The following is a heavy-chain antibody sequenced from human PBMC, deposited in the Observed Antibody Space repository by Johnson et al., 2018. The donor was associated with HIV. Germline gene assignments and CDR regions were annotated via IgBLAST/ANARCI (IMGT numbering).Heavy chain of an antibody. D-gene: IGHD3-10*02. CDR2: INWNGDTT. Sequence: VQLVESGGGVVLPGGSLRLSCAASGSTFDDYGMSWVRQAPGKGLERVSGINWNGDTTGYADSVKGGFTFSRDNAKNSRYLPMNSLRAEDTALYYCAVLLFGDLWAFDIWGQGTKVTVSS. J-gene: IGHJ3*02. CDR1: GSTFDDYG. V-gene: IGHV3-20*04. CDR3: AVLLFGDLWAFDI.